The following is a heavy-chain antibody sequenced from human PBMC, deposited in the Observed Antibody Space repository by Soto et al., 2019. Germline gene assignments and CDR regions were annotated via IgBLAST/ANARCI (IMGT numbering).Heavy chain of an antibody. D-gene: IGHD1-26*01. CDR2: IHPSGQPI. Sequence: PGGSLRLSCAVSGFTFSSSEMYWVRQAPGKGLEWISYIHPSGQPIFYADSVKGRFTISRDNANNSLVLQMKSLRAEDTAVYYCARRASRWGQGTMVTVSS. CDR1: GFTFSSSE. V-gene: IGHV3-48*03. CDR3: ARRASR. J-gene: IGHJ3*01.